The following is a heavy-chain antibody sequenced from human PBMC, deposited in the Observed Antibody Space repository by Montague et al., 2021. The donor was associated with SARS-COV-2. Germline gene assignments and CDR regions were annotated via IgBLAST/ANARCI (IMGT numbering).Heavy chain of an antibody. J-gene: IGHJ4*02. Sequence: SETLSPTCTVSGGAISTSSFHWGWVRQSPGKGLEWIATIYFSGSAYYNPSLKSRVSISIDTSKNKFSLQLTSVTAADTAVYYCARHAPFSDNYRRYPFNFDFWGQGTLVTVSS. CDR1: GGAISTSSFH. D-gene: IGHD1-1*01. V-gene: IGHV4-39*01. CDR3: ARHAPFSDNYRRYPFNFDF. CDR2: IYFSGSA.